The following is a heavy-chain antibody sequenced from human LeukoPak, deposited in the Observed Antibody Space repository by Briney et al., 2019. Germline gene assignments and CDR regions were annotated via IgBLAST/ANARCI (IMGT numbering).Heavy chain of an antibody. Sequence: QPGGSLRLSCAASGFTFSSFWMHWVRQAPGKGLVWVSRINGDGSSTSYADFVEGRFSIPRDNAQNTLYLQMHSLRAEDTALYYCAREPHSDYSDHTDSFDIWGQGTMVSVSS. CDR3: AREPHSDYSDHTDSFDI. CDR2: INGDGSST. CDR1: GFTFSSFW. J-gene: IGHJ3*02. D-gene: IGHD4-17*01. V-gene: IGHV3-74*01.